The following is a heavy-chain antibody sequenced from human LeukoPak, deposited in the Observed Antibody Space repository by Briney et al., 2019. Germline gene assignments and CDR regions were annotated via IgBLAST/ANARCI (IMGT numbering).Heavy chain of an antibody. J-gene: IGHJ4*02. CDR2: ISSSVSTI. D-gene: IGHD1-1*01. CDR3: ARDHNYAFDN. CDR1: GFTFSTFE. V-gene: IGHV3-48*03. Sequence: GGSLRLSCAASGFTFSTFEMNWVRQAPGKGLEWVSYISSSVSTIFYADSVRGRFTISADSAKNSLYLQMNSLRVEDTAVYYCARDHNYAFDNWGQGTLVSVSP.